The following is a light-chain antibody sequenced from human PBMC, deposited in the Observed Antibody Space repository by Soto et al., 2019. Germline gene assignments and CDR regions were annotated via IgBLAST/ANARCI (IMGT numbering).Light chain of an antibody. V-gene: IGKV3-15*01. J-gene: IGKJ1*01. CDR3: QQYGGWPRT. Sequence: EIVLTQSPATLYVSPGGRATLSCRASQNVMYNLAWYQQKPGQAPRLLVYGATTRATDAPHRFRGSGSGTEFSLTISSLQSEDFATYYCQQYGGWPRTFGQGSRVEIK. CDR1: QNVMYN. CDR2: GAT.